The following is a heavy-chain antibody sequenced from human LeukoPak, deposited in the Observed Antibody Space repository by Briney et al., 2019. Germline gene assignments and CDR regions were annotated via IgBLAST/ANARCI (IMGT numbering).Heavy chain of an antibody. D-gene: IGHD3-3*01. CDR1: GYTFTSYA. J-gene: IGHJ4*02. V-gene: IGHV1-3*01. CDR2: INAGNGNT. Sequence: GASVKVSCKASGYTFTSYAMHWVRQAPGQGLEWMGWINAGNGNTKYSQRSQGRVTITRDTSANTAYMELSSLRSEDTAVYYCARGPIRIFGVVTPLQFDYWGQGSLVTVSS. CDR3: ARGPIRIFGVVTPLQFDY.